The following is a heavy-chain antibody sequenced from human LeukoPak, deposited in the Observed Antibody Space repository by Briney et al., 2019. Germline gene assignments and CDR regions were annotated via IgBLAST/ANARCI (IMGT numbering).Heavy chain of an antibody. J-gene: IGHJ4*02. D-gene: IGHD4-23*01. Sequence: PSETLPLTCAVYGGSFSGYYWIWIRQPPGKGLEWIGEINHSGSTNYNPSLKSRVTISLDTSKNQLSLRLSSVTAADTAVYFCARAPYGGALDYWGQGTLVTVSS. V-gene: IGHV4-34*01. CDR3: ARAPYGGALDY. CDR2: INHSGST. CDR1: GGSFSGYY.